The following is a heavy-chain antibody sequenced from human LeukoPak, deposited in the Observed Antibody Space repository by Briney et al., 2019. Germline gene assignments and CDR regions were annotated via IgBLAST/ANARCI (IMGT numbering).Heavy chain of an antibody. J-gene: IGHJ5*02. CDR3: ARLLGESTIYDL. CDR2: IKQNGNEK. Sequence: GRSLRLSCAASGFTLNRHWMSWVRQAAGKGLEWVASIKQNGNEKHYVDSVKGRFIISRDNAENSVSLQMNSLRDEDTAMYYCARLLGESTIYDLWGQGTLVTVSS. D-gene: IGHD3-16*01. CDR1: GFTLNRHW. V-gene: IGHV3-7*01.